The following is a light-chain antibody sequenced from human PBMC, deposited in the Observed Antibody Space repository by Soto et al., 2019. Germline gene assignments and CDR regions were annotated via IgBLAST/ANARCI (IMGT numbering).Light chain of an antibody. CDR1: HSISSW. V-gene: IGKV1-5*03. J-gene: IGKJ1*01. Sequence: DIQMTQSPSTLSASVGDRVTITCRASHSISSWLAWYQQKPGKAPKLLIYKASSLESGVPSRFGGSGSGTEFTLTISSLQPDDFATYYCQQYNSYPWTFGQGTKVEIK. CDR2: KAS. CDR3: QQYNSYPWT.